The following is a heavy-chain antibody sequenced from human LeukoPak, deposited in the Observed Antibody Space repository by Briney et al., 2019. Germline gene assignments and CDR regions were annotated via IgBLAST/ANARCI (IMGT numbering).Heavy chain of an antibody. CDR2: INPNSGGT. CDR1: GYTFTGYY. Sequence: ASVKVSCKASGYTFTGYYMHWVRQAPGQGLEWMGWINPNSGGTNYAQKFQGRVTMTRDTSISTAYMELSRLRSDDTAVYYCARTSLGSSPQYAFDIWGQGTMVTVSS. CDR3: ARTSLGSSPQYAFDI. V-gene: IGHV1-2*02. J-gene: IGHJ3*02. D-gene: IGHD6-13*01.